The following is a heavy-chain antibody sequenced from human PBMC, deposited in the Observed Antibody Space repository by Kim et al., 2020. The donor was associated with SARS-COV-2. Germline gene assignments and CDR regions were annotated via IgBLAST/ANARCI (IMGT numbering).Heavy chain of an antibody. CDR1: GGSISSYY. CDR3: ARGLLSYDSSGYYGYYYYYGMDV. CDR2: IYYSGST. D-gene: IGHD3-22*01. Sequence: SETLSLTCTVSGGSISSYYWSWIRQPPGKGLEWIGYIYYSGSTNYNPSLKSRVTISVDTSKNQFSLKLSSVTAADTAVYYCARGLLSYDSSGYYGYYYYYGMDVWGQGTTVTVS. V-gene: IGHV4-59*01. J-gene: IGHJ6*02.